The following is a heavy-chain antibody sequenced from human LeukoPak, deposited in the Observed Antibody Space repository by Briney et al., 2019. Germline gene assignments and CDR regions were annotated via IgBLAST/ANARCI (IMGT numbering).Heavy chain of an antibody. CDR1: GFIFRSYS. J-gene: IGHJ4*02. CDR3: ARGCGMAARGMCFDY. CDR2: ISGGSSYI. Sequence: GGSLRLSCAASGFIFRSYSMNWVRQAPGKGLEWVSSISGGSSYIYYADSVKGRFTISRDAPKNSLYLQMNSLRAEDTAVYYCARGCGMAARGMCFDYWGQGTLVTVSS. D-gene: IGHD6-6*01. V-gene: IGHV3-21*01.